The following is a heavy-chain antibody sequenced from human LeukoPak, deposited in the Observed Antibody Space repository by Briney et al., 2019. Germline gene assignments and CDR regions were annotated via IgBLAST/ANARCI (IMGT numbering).Heavy chain of an antibody. CDR1: GGSINSNY. V-gene: IGHV4-59*01. J-gene: IGHJ4*02. Sequence: SETLSLTCTVAGGSINSNYWSWIRQPPGKGLEWIGYVDHTGSTNLNPSLNGRVSISRDTTKNLFSLRLRSVTAADTAVYYCARASYSYDINGWVPFDYWGQGTLVTVSS. CDR3: ARASYSYDINGWVPFDY. D-gene: IGHD3-22*01. CDR2: VDHTGST.